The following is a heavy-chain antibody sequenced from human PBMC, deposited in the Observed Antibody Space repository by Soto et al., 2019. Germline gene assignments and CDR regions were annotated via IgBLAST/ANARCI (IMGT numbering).Heavy chain of an antibody. Sequence: EVQLVESGGGLVQPGGSLRLSCAASGSTFSSYSMNWVRQAPGKGLEWVSYISSSSSTIYYADSVKGRFTISRDNAKNSLYLQMNSLRAEDTAVYYCARDSSGWYSVDYYYMDVWGKGTTVTVSS. CDR1: GSTFSSYS. D-gene: IGHD6-19*01. J-gene: IGHJ6*03. CDR3: ARDSSGWYSVDYYYMDV. V-gene: IGHV3-48*01. CDR2: ISSSSSTI.